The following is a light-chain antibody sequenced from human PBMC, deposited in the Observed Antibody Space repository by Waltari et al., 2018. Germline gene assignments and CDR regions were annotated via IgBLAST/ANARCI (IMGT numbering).Light chain of an antibody. CDR1: QSLTKKY. V-gene: IGKV3-20*01. Sequence: VLTQSPGTLSLSPGESATLSCRASQSLTKKYLAWYQQKPGQAPRLLIYGASSRAAGIPDRFSGSGSGTDFTLTISRLEPDDFGVYYCQQYGSSILYTFGQGTKLEIK. CDR2: GAS. J-gene: IGKJ2*01. CDR3: QQYGSSILYT.